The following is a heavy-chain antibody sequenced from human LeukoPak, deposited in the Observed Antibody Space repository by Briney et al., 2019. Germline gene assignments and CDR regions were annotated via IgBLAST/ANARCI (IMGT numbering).Heavy chain of an antibody. CDR1: GGSISSYY. CDR2: IYYGGST. Sequence: SETLSLTCTVSGGSISSYYWSWIRQPPGKGLEWIGYIYYGGSTNYNPSLKSRVTISVDTSKNQFSLKLSSVTAADTAVYYCARSLYGDYAYWYFDLWGRGTLVTVSS. CDR3: ARSLYGDYAYWYFDL. D-gene: IGHD4-17*01. J-gene: IGHJ2*01. V-gene: IGHV4-59*08.